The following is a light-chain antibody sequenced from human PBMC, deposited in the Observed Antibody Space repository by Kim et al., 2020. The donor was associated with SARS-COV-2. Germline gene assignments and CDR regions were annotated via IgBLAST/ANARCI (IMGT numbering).Light chain of an antibody. V-gene: IGKV1-6*01. CDR3: LQDYNYPRT. J-gene: IGKJ2*01. CDR2: AAS. Sequence: SASVGDRVTITCRASQYIRNDLGWYQQKPGKAPKLLIYAASTLQSVVPSRFSDSGSGTDFTLTISSLQPEDFATYYCLQDYNYPRTFGQGTKLEI. CDR1: QYIRND.